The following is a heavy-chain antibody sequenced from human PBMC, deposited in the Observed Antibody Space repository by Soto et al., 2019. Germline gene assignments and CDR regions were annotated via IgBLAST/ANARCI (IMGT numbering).Heavy chain of an antibody. CDR1: GYTFTGYY. D-gene: IGHD2-2*01. Sequence: GASVKVSCKASGYTFTGYYMHWVRQAPGQGLEWMGWINPNSGGTNYAQKFQGWVTMTRDTSISTAYMELSRLRSDDTAVYYCARDYCSSTSCYFDYWGQGTLVTVSS. CDR3: ARDYCSSTSCYFDY. V-gene: IGHV1-2*04. CDR2: INPNSGGT. J-gene: IGHJ4*02.